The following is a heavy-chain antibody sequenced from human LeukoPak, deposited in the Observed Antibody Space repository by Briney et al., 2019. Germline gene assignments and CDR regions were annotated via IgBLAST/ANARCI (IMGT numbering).Heavy chain of an antibody. J-gene: IGHJ4*02. V-gene: IGHV1-18*01. CDR1: GYTFTSYG. D-gene: IGHD3-10*01. CDR2: ISAYNGNT. Sequence: ASVKVSCKASGYTFTSYGISWVRQAPGQGLAWMGWISAYNGNTNYAQKLQGRVTMTTDTSTSAAYMELRSLRSDDTAVYYCARETYYYGSGSYDFDYWGQGTLVTVSS. CDR3: ARETYYYGSGSYDFDY.